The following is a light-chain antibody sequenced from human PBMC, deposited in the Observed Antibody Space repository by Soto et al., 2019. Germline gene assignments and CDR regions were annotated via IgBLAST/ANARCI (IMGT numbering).Light chain of an antibody. CDR2: KAS. V-gene: IGKV1-5*03. Sequence: IRMTQSPSTLSRSVGDRVTITCRASQTISSWLAWYQQKPGKAPKLLIYKASTLKSGVPSRFSGSGSGTEFTLTISCLQPDDFAPYYSPHYASYSEAFGQGTKVDI. CDR1: QTISSW. J-gene: IGKJ1*01. CDR3: PHYASYSEA.